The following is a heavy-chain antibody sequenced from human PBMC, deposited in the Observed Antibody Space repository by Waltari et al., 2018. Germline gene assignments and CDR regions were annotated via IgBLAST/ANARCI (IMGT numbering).Heavy chain of an antibody. CDR2: IYTSGKT. J-gene: IGHJ2*01. V-gene: IGHV4-4*07. CDR3: ARIGGGTVVTWYFDL. D-gene: IGHD2-21*02. CDR1: VGSISSYY. Sequence: QVQLQESGPGLVKPSETLSLTCTVSVGSISSYYWSWIRQPAGKGLAWIGRIYTSGKTNYNPSLKIRVTMSVDTSKNQFSLKLSSVTAADTAVYYCARIGGGTVVTWYFDLWGQGTLVTVSS.